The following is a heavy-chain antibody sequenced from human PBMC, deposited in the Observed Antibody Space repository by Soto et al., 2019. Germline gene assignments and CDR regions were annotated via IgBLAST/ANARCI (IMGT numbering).Heavy chain of an antibody. V-gene: IGHV3-74*01. CDR2: IDTDGSTT. D-gene: IGHD2-15*01. CDR1: GFTFSNYW. Sequence: GGSLRLSCATSGFTFSNYWMHWVRQVPGRGLVWVSRIDTDGSTTSYADFAKGRFTISRDNAKSTLSLQMNSLRAEDTAIYYCACSRRPARLGPKGAIDYWGQGTLVTVSS. J-gene: IGHJ4*02. CDR3: ACSRRPARLGPKGAIDY.